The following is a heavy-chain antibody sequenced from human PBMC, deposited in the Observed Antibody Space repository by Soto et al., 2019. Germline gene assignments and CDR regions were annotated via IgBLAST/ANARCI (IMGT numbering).Heavy chain of an antibody. CDR1: GGSFSGYY. V-gene: IGHV4-34*01. Sequence: SQTLSLTCAVYGGSFSGYYWSWIRQPPGKGLEWIGEINHSGSTNYNPSLESRVTISVDTSKNQFSLKLSSVTTADTAVYYCARMDDYIWGSYRYRWGAFDIWGQGTMVTVS. D-gene: IGHD3-16*02. CDR2: INHSGST. J-gene: IGHJ3*02. CDR3: ARMDDYIWGSYRYRWGAFDI.